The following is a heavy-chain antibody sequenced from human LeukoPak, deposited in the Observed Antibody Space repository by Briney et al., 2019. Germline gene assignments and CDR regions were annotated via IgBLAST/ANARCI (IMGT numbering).Heavy chain of an antibody. CDR2: AYYRSRWYN. Sequence: SQTLSLTCAISGDSVSSNSAAWNWIRQSPSRGLEWLGRAYYRSRWYNDYAVSVKGRITINPDISKNQFSLQLNSVTPEDTAVYYCARESYGTYCFDYWGQGTLVTVSS. D-gene: IGHD5-18*01. J-gene: IGHJ4*02. CDR1: GDSVSSNSAA. CDR3: ARESYGTYCFDY. V-gene: IGHV6-1*01.